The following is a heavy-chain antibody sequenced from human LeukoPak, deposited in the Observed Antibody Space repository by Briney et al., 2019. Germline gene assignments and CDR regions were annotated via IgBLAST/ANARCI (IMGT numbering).Heavy chain of an antibody. Sequence: GASVKVSCKASGYTFTSYAMHWVRQAPGQRLEWMGWINAGNGNTKYSQKFQGRVTITRATSARTAYMELSSLRSEDTAVYYCARDSAIWQQLVRGWLDPWGQGTLVTVSS. CDR2: INAGNGNT. CDR3: ARDSAIWQQLVRGWLDP. CDR1: GYTFTSYA. J-gene: IGHJ5*02. D-gene: IGHD6-13*01. V-gene: IGHV1-3*01.